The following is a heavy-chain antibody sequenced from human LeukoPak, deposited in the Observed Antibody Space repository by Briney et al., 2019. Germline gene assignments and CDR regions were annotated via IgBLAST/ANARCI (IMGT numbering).Heavy chain of an antibody. V-gene: IGHV3-23*01. CDR3: AKMQGYFDY. Sequence: PGGSRRLSCEASGLTFSSYGMSWVRQAPGKGLQWVSAITGDGTTTYYADSVKGRFTISRDNSKNMLYLQMSSLRAEDTAVYYCAKMQGYFDYWGQGTLVPVSS. CDR2: ITGDGTTT. J-gene: IGHJ4*02. CDR1: GLTFSSYG.